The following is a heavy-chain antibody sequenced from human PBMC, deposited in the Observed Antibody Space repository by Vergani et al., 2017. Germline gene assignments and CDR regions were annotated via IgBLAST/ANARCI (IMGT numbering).Heavy chain of an antibody. CDR3: GKDLHGVFADYFDY. CDR2: ISVSGDST. D-gene: IGHD4-17*01. V-gene: IGHV3-23*01. Sequence: EVQLLESGGGLVQPGGSLRLSCVASGFTFSSYAMGWVRQAPGKGLEWVSFISVSGDSTYYADSVQGRFTISRDNSKNTLDLQMNSLRAEDTAVYYCGKDLHGVFADYFDYWGQGTLVTVCS. CDR1: GFTFSSYA. J-gene: IGHJ4*02.